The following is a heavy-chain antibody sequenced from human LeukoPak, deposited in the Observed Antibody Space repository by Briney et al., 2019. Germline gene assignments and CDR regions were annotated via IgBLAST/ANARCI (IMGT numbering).Heavy chain of an antibody. V-gene: IGHV1-69*13. CDR3: ARVDCSNYATFDY. CDR1: GGTFSSYA. J-gene: IGHJ4*02. CDR2: IIPIFGTA. Sequence: ASVKVSCKASGGTFSSYAISWVRQAPGQGLEWMGGIIPIFGTANYAQKFQGRVTITADESTSTAYMELSSLRSEDTAVYYCARVDCSNYATFDYWGQGTLVTVSS. D-gene: IGHD4-11*01.